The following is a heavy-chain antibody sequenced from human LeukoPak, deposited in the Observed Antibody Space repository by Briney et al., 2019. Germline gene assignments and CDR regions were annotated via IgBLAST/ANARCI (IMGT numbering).Heavy chain of an antibody. J-gene: IGHJ3*02. Sequence: GGSLRLSCAASGFTFSSYGMNWVRQAPGKGLEWVANIKQDGSEKYYVDSVKGRFTISRDNAKNSLYLQMNSPRAEDTAVYYCAREDITMIVVVPFDIWGQGTMVTVSS. V-gene: IGHV3-7*01. CDR1: GFTFSSYG. CDR2: IKQDGSEK. D-gene: IGHD3-22*01. CDR3: AREDITMIVVVPFDI.